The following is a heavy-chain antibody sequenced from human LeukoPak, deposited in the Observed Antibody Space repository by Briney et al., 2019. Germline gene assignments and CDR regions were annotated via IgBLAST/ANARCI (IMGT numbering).Heavy chain of an antibody. J-gene: IGHJ6*02. D-gene: IGHD1-7*01. CDR2: ISAYNGNT. CDR3: ARAGTTTFYYYGMDV. CDR1: GYTFTSYG. Sequence: ASVKVSCKASGYTFTSYGISWVRQAPGQGLEWMGWISAYNGNTNYAQKLQGRVTMTADTSTSTAYMELRSLRSDDTAVYYCARAGTTTFYYYGMDVWGQGTTVTVSS. V-gene: IGHV1-18*01.